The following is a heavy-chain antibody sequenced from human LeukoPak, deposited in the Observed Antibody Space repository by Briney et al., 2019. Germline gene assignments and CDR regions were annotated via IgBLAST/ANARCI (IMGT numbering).Heavy chain of an antibody. CDR3: ARQYCSSTSCYKGFFPNWFDP. V-gene: IGHV4-4*07. J-gene: IGHJ5*02. CDR2: IYTSGST. D-gene: IGHD2-2*02. CDR1: GGSISSYY. Sequence: SETLSLTCTVSGGSISSYYWSWIRQPAGKGLEWIGRIYTSGSTNYNPSLKSRVTMSVDTSKNQFSLKLSSVTAADTAVYYCARQYCSSTSCYKGFFPNWFDPWGQGTLVTVSS.